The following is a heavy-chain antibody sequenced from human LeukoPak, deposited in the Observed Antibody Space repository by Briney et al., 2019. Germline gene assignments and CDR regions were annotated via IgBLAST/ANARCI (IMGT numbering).Heavy chain of an antibody. J-gene: IGHJ6*02. D-gene: IGHD4-17*01. CDR3: GRERIPSGRYGEVHV. CDR2: IFSTSSAL. Sequence: GGSLRLSCAACLFTLRRYNMKCVRAGLGKGLEWVSYIFSTSSALSYADSVKGRFTISRDNTKNSLYLQMNSLRVEDTRVYYCGRERIPSGRYGEVHVWGQGTTVTVSS. CDR1: LFTLRRYN. V-gene: IGHV3-21*06.